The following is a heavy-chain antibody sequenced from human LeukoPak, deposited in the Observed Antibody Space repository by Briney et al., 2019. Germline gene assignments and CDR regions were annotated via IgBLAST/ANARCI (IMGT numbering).Heavy chain of an antibody. CDR1: GGSFSGYY. CDR2: INHSGST. J-gene: IGHJ3*02. CDR3: ARYKDAVTHYAFDI. Sequence: SETLSLTCALYGGSFSGYYWSWIREPPGKGLEWIGEINHSGSTNYNPSLKSRVTISVDTSKNQFSMKVSSVTAADTAVYYCARYKDAVTHYAFDIWGQGKVVTVSS. D-gene: IGHD4-17*01. V-gene: IGHV4-34*01.